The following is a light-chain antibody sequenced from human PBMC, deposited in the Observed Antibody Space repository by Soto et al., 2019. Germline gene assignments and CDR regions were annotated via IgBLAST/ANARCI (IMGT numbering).Light chain of an antibody. V-gene: IGLV2-14*01. CDR2: DVG. Sequence: QSALTQPASVSGSPGQSITISCTGTSSDVGGYNYVSWYQQHPGKAPKLMIYDVGNRPSGVSNRFSGSKSGNTASLTISELQAEDEADYYCSSYTSSSTLEVFGTGTKVTVL. CDR1: SSDVGGYNY. J-gene: IGLJ1*01. CDR3: SSYTSSSTLEV.